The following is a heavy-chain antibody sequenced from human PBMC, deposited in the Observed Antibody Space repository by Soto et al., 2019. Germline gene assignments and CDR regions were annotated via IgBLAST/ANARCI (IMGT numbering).Heavy chain of an antibody. D-gene: IGHD6-19*01. CDR3: ARVGIAVAGIYYYGMDV. V-gene: IGHV1-3*01. Sequence: QVPLVQSGAEVKKPGASVKVSCKASGYTFTSYAMHWVRQAPGQRLEWMGWINAGNGNTKYSQKFQGRVTITRDTSASTAYMELSSLRSEDTAVYYCARVGIAVAGIYYYGMDVWGQGTTVTVSS. CDR2: INAGNGNT. CDR1: GYTFTSYA. J-gene: IGHJ6*02.